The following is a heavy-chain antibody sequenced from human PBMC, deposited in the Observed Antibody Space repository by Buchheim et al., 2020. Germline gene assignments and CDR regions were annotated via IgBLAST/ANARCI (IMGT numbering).Heavy chain of an antibody. CDR2: IWYDGSNK. D-gene: IGHD2-2*01. Sequence: QVQLVESGGGVVQPGRSLRLSCAASGFTFSTYGMHWVRQAPGKGLEWLALIWYDGSNKYYADSVKGRFTISRDNPKNTLYLQMNSLRAEDTAVYYCARGTGYCSSTSCSNFDYWGQGTL. V-gene: IGHV3-33*01. CDR1: GFTFSTYG. CDR3: ARGTGYCSSTSCSNFDY. J-gene: IGHJ4*02.